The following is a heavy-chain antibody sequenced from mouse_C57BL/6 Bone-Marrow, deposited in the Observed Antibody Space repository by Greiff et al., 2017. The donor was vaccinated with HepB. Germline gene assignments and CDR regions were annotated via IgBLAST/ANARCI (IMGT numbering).Heavy chain of an antibody. D-gene: IGHD2-3*01. J-gene: IGHJ3*01. Sequence: VQLQQPGAELVKPGASVKMSCKPSGYTFTSYWITWVKQRPGQGLEWIGDIYPGSGSTNYNEKFKSKATLTVDTSSSTAYMQLSSLTSEDSAVYYCAREGVYDGYSAWFAYWGQGTLVTVSA. CDR3: AREGVYDGYSAWFAY. V-gene: IGHV1-55*01. CDR2: IYPGSGST. CDR1: GYTFTSYW.